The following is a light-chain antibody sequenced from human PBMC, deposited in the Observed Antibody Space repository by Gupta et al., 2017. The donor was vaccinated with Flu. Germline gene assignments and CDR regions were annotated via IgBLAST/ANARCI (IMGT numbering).Light chain of an antibody. CDR2: RKN. Sequence: QSVLTHPPSLSGPPGQRGTTSCSGSNTNIGSNNVNCCQHRPATAPKFLIYRKNQRPSGVPARVSCSTSGTSDYPATRGLQSEEESEYDGAAWAASLNGQGVFGGGTKLTVL. V-gene: IGLV1-44*01. CDR3: AAWAASLNGQGV. J-gene: IGLJ2*01. CDR1: NTNIGSNN.